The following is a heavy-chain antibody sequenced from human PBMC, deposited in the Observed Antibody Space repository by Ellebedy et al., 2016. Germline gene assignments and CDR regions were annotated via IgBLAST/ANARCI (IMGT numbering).Heavy chain of an antibody. CDR3: ARRGGFDYDSSGYFLDN. V-gene: IGHV5-51*01. D-gene: IGHD3-22*01. Sequence: KVSXXGSGYTFTTYWIAWVRQMPGGGLEWMGVIFPGDSDTRYSPSFQGQVTISADKSISTAYLQWSSLKASDTAIYYCARRGGFDYDSSGYFLDNWGQGTLVTVSS. CDR1: GYTFTTYW. CDR2: IFPGDSDT. J-gene: IGHJ4*02.